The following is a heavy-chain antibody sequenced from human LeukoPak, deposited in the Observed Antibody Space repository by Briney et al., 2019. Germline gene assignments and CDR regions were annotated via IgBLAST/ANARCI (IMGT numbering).Heavy chain of an antibody. CDR2: ISYDGSNK. Sequence: GRSLRLSCAASGFTFSSYGMHWVRQAPGKGLEWVAVISYDGSNKYYADSVKGRFTISRDNSKNTLYLQMNSLRAEDTAVYYCAKAHGEYYFDYWGQGTLVTVSS. J-gene: IGHJ4*02. V-gene: IGHV3-30*18. CDR1: GFTFSSYG. CDR3: AKAHGEYYFDY.